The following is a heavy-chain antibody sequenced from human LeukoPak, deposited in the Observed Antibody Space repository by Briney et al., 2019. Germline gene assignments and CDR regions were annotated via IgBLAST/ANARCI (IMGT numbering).Heavy chain of an antibody. CDR1: GYTFTSYA. Sequence: ASVKVSCKASGYTFTSYAMHWVRQAPGQRLEWMGWINAGNGNTKYSQKFQGRVTTTRDTSASTAYMELSSLRSEDTAVYYCARAPWGGYDRDWFDPWGQGTLVTVSS. CDR2: INAGNGNT. J-gene: IGHJ5*02. CDR3: ARAPWGGYDRDWFDP. V-gene: IGHV1-3*01. D-gene: IGHD5-12*01.